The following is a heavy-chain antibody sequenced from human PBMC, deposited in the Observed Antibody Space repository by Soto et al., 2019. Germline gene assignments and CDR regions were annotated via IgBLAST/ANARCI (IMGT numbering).Heavy chain of an antibody. CDR2: IDPSDSYS. CDR1: GYSFTSYW. D-gene: IGHD3-10*01. J-gene: IGHJ4*02. Sequence: GESLKISCKGSGYSFTSYWISWVRQTPGKGLGWMGMIDPSDSYSRYSPSLQGHVTIAADKSISTAYLQWRSLRASDTAIYYCTRLGGGRKYDSWGQGTLVTVSS. CDR3: TRLGGGRKYDS. V-gene: IGHV5-10-1*01.